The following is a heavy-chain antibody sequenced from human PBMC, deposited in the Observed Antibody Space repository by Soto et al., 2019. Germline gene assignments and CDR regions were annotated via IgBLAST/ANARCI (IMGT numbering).Heavy chain of an antibody. CDR1: GFTFRSSA. D-gene: IGHD2-2*01. CDR3: ARGFNCISTSCYPGYFQH. V-gene: IGHV3-30-3*01. J-gene: IGHJ1*01. Sequence: PGGSLGLCCAASGFTFRSSAMRWVRPDHGKGLEWVAVISYAGSNKYYADSVKGRFTISRDNSKNTLYLQMNSLRAEDTAVYYCARGFNCISTSCYPGYFQHWGQGT. CDR2: ISYAGSNK.